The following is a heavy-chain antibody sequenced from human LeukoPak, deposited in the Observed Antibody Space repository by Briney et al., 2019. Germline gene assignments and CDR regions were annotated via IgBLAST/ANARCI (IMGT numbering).Heavy chain of an antibody. J-gene: IGHJ4*02. CDR3: AKDALISFRGAWSQSDY. Sequence: GGSLRLSCAASGFTFSSYNINWVRQAPGKGLEWVSSISSSGSYIYYADSVKGRFTISRDNSKNTVFLQMNSLRAEDTAVYYCAKDALISFRGAWSQSDYWGQGTLVTVSS. V-gene: IGHV3-21*04. D-gene: IGHD3-16*02. CDR1: GFTFSSYN. CDR2: ISSSGSYI.